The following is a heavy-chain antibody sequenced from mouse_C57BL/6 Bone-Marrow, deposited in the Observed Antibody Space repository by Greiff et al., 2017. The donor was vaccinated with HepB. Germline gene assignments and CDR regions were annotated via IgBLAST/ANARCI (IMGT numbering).Heavy chain of an antibody. CDR1: GFTFSSYA. CDR3: TRDSGYLAMDY. D-gene: IGHD1-3*01. CDR2: ISSGGDYI. V-gene: IGHV5-9-1*02. Sequence: EVKLMESGEGLVKPGGSLKLSCAASGFTFSSYAMSWVRQTPEKRLEWVAYISSGGDYIYYADTVKGRFTISRDNARNTLYLQMSSLKSEDTAMYYCTRDSGYLAMDYWGQGTSVTVSS. J-gene: IGHJ4*01.